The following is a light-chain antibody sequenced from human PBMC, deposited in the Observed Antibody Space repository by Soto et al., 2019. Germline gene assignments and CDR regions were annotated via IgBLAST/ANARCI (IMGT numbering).Light chain of an antibody. V-gene: IGKV3-20*01. CDR1: QRVSNSL. Sequence: EIVLTQSPGTLSLSPGERATLSCRASQRVSNSLVAWYQQKPGQAPMPLMSAASSRATGIPDRFSGSGSGTDFTLTISSLEPEDFAVYYCQTYGDSLFTFGPGTKVETK. CDR2: AAS. J-gene: IGKJ3*01. CDR3: QTYGDSLFT.